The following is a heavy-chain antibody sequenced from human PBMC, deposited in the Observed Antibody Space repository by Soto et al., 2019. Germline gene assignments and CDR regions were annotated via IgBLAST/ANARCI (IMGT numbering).Heavy chain of an antibody. CDR3: ARDGEDAFDI. J-gene: IGHJ3*02. V-gene: IGHV3-30-3*01. D-gene: IGHD3-3*01. CDR2: ISYDGSNK. Sequence: GGSLRLSCAAPGFTFSSYAMHWVRQAPGKGLEWVAVISYDGSNKYYADSVKGRFTISRDNSKNTLYLQMNSLRAEDTAVYYCARDGEDAFDIWGQGTMVTVSS. CDR1: GFTFSSYA.